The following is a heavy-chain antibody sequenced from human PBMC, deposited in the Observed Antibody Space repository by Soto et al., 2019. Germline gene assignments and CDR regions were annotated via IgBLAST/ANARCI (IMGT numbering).Heavy chain of an antibody. J-gene: IGHJ6*02. CDR2: VSWDNDK. Sequence: QITLKESGPSLVKPTETLTLTCTFSGFSLSTSGVSVGWIRQPPGKALEWLAIVSWDNDKRYSPSLSSRLTITKDTSNGQVVLTVTNLAPVDTATYYCAHQNWNDARYGLDVWGQGTTVTVSS. V-gene: IGHV2-5*02. D-gene: IGHD1-1*01. CDR3: AHQNWNDARYGLDV. CDR1: GFSLSTSGVS.